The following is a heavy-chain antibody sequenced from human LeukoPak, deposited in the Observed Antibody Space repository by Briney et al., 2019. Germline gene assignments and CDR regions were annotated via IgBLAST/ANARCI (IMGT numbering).Heavy chain of an antibody. J-gene: IGHJ4*02. CDR3: AKDTTHYYGSGTYLRY. V-gene: IGHV3-9*01. CDR2: ISWNSGNI. Sequence: GGSLRLSCTASGLIFTNYAMHWVRQAPGKGLEWVSGISWNSGNIGYADSVKGRFTISRDNAKNSLYLQMNSLRAEDTALYYCAKDTTHYYGSGTYLRYWGQGTLVTVSS. CDR1: GLIFTNYA. D-gene: IGHD3-10*01.